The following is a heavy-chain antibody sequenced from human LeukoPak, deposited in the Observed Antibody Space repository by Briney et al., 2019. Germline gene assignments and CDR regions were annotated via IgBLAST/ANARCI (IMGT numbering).Heavy chain of an antibody. Sequence: GGSLRLSCAASGFTFSSYGMHWVRQAPGKGLEWVAVISYDGSNKYYADSVKGRFTISRDNSKNTLYLQMNSLRAEDTAVYYCAKRPYSSSWYWAYYYGMDVWGQGTTVTVSS. J-gene: IGHJ6*02. D-gene: IGHD6-13*01. V-gene: IGHV3-30*18. CDR1: GFTFSSYG. CDR2: ISYDGSNK. CDR3: AKRPYSSSWYWAYYYGMDV.